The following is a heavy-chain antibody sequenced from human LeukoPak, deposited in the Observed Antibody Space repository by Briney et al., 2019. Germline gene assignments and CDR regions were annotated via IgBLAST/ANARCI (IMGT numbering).Heavy chain of an antibody. CDR3: AKIYCSSNSCYDGRGWYDP. D-gene: IGHD2-2*01. CDR1: GYTFTSYD. CDR2: MNPNSGNT. V-gene: IGHV1-8*03. Sequence: ASVKVPCKASGYTFTSYDINWVRQATGQGLEWMGWMNPNSGNTGYAQKFQGRVTITRNTSISTAYMELSSLRSEDTAVYYCAKIYCSSNSCYDGRGWYDPWGQGTLVTVSS. J-gene: IGHJ5*02.